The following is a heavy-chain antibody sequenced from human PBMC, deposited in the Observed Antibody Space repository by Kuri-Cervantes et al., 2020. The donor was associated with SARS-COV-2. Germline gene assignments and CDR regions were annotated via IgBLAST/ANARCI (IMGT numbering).Heavy chain of an antibody. J-gene: IGHJ4*02. CDR1: GFTVSSNY. D-gene: IGHD2-21*01. CDR2: IYSGGST. Sequence: GESLKISCAASGFTVSSNYMSWVRQAPGKGLEWVSVIYSGGSTYYADSVKGRFTISRDNSKNTLYLQMNSLRAEDTAVYYCANPQRVMNWGQGTLVTVSS. V-gene: IGHV3-66*02. CDR3: ANPQRVMN.